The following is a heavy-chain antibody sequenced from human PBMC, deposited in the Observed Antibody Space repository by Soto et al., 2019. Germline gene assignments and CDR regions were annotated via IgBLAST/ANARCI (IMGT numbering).Heavy chain of an antibody. Sequence: GGSLRLSCAASGFLFSNYAIHWVRQSPGKGLEWVAVISYDGNNKYYAASVKGRFTISRDNSKNTLYLQMNSLRAEDTAIYYCGRELFCTSTSCYIAVTVLGMDVWGQGTTVTVSS. D-gene: IGHD2-2*02. CDR3: GRELFCTSTSCYIAVTVLGMDV. CDR1: GFLFSNYA. CDR2: ISYDGNNK. V-gene: IGHV3-30-3*01. J-gene: IGHJ6*02.